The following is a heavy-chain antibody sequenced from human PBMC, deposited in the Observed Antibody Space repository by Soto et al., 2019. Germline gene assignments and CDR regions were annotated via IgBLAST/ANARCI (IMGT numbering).Heavy chain of an antibody. CDR1: GGTFSSYA. Sequence: QVQLVQSGAEVKKPGSSVKVSCTASGGTFSSYAISWVRQAPGQGLEWMGGIIPIFGTANYAQKFQGRVTITADESTSTAYMELSSLRSEDTAVYYCARGGYDILTGYPEHYYYYGMDVWGQGTTVTVSS. D-gene: IGHD3-9*01. V-gene: IGHV1-69*01. CDR3: ARGGYDILTGYPEHYYYYGMDV. CDR2: IIPIFGTA. J-gene: IGHJ6*02.